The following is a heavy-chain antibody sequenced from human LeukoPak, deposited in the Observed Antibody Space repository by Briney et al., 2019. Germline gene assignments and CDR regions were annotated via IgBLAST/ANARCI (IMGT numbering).Heavy chain of an antibody. CDR3: AKEMATIRGLDY. Sequence: GGSLRLSCAASGFTFSSYAMHWVRQAPGKGLEWVAVISYDGSNKYYADSVKGRFTISRDNSKNTLYLQMNSLRAEDTAVYYCAKEMATIRGLDYWGQGTLVTVSS. CDR2: ISYDGSNK. D-gene: IGHD5-24*01. CDR1: GFTFSSYA. J-gene: IGHJ4*02. V-gene: IGHV3-30-3*02.